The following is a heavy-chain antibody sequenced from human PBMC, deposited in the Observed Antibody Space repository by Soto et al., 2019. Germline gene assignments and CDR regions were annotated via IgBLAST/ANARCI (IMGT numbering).Heavy chain of an antibody. CDR1: GGSISSYY. Sequence: SETLSLTCTVSGGSISSYYWSWIRQPPGKGLEWIGYTYYSGSTNYNPSLKSRVTISVDTSKNQFSLKLSSVTAADTAVYYCAGSIRLTATFDYWGQGTLVTVSS. J-gene: IGHJ4*02. CDR2: TYYSGST. CDR3: AGSIRLTATFDY. D-gene: IGHD2-2*02. V-gene: IGHV4-59*01.